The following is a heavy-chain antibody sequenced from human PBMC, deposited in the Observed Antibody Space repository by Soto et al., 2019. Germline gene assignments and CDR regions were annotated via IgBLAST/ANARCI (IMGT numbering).Heavy chain of an antibody. CDR3: ARSVAMPGTRYSDY. J-gene: IGHJ4*02. D-gene: IGHD6-19*01. CDR1: GGSISSGDYY. V-gene: IGHV4-61*08. Sequence: SETLSLTCTVSGGSISSGDYYWSWIRQPPGKGLEWIGYIYYSGSTNYNPSLKSRVTISGDTSKNQFSLKLSSVTAADTAVYYCARSVAMPGTRYSDYWGQGTLVTVSS. CDR2: IYYSGST.